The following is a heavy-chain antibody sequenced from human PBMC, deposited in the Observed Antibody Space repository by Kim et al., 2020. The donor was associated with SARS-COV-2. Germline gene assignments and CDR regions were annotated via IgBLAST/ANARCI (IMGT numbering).Heavy chain of an antibody. V-gene: IGHV5-51*01. Sequence: GESLKISCKGSGYSFTSYWIGWVRQMPGKGLEWMGIIYPGDSDTRYSPSFQGQVTISADKSISTAYLQWSSLKASDTAMYYCARLLGYCSSTSCDNVYYYYYGIDVWGQGTTVTVSS. CDR1: GYSFTSYW. CDR2: IYPGDSDT. D-gene: IGHD2-2*02. CDR3: ARLLGYCSSTSCDNVYYYYYGIDV. J-gene: IGHJ6*02.